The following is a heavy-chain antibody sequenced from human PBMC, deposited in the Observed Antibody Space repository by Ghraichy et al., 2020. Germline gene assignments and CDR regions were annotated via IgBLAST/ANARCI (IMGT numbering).Heavy chain of an antibody. CDR1: GFTFSNYV. CDR2: IGASGGST. Sequence: GGSLRLSCAASGFTFSNYVMSWVRQAPGKGLEWVSTIGASGGSTYYADSVKGRFTISRDNSKNTLYLQMDSLRAEDAAVYYCAKAWGYCSGWTCPSYNWFDPWGQATRVTVSS. D-gene: IGHD2-15*01. V-gene: IGHV3-23*01. J-gene: IGHJ5*02. CDR3: AKAWGYCSGWTCPSYNWFDP.